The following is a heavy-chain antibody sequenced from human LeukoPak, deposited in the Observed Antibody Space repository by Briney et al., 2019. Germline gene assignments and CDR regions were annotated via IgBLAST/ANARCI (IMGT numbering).Heavy chain of an antibody. D-gene: IGHD7-27*01. J-gene: IGHJ4*02. CDR3: ARAYRGDLDY. CDR1: GYTFTNYA. V-gene: IGHV1-3*02. Sequence: ASVKVSCKASGYTFTNYAINWVRQAPGQRLQWMGWSNAGNGHTKYSQEFQDRVTITRDTSASTGYMELSSLRSEDTAVYYCARAYRGDLDYWGQGTLVTVSS. CDR2: SNAGNGHT.